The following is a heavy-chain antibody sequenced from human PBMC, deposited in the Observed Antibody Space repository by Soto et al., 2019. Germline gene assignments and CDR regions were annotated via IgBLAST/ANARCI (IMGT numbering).Heavy chain of an antibody. CDR1: GYTFTGYY. V-gene: IGHV1-2*04. J-gene: IGHJ4*02. D-gene: IGHD6-13*01. CDR2: INPNSGGT. CDR3: ARVRTDSNQVLHY. Sequence: QVQLVQAGAEVKKPGASVKVSCKASGYTFTGYYMHWVRQAPGQGLEWMGWINPNSGGTNYAQKFQGWVTMTRDTSISTAYMELSRLRSDDTAVYYCARVRTDSNQVLHYWGQGTLVTVSS.